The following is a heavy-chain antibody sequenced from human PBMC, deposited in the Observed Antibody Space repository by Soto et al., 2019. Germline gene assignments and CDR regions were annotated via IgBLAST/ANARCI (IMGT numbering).Heavy chain of an antibody. Sequence: QVQLVQSGAEVKKPGASVKVSCKASGYTFTGYYMHWVRQAPGQGLEWMGWINPNSGGTNYAQKFQGWVTMTRDTSISTAYMELSRLRSDDTAVYYCARERYSSSYYYYYGMDVWGQGTTVTVSS. CDR1: GYTFTGYY. V-gene: IGHV1-2*04. CDR2: INPNSGGT. D-gene: IGHD6-6*01. CDR3: ARERYSSSYYYYYGMDV. J-gene: IGHJ6*02.